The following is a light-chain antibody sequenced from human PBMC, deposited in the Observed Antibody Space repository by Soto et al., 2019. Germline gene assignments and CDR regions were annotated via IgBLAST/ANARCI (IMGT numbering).Light chain of an antibody. CDR1: QNIRSR. J-gene: IGKJ1*01. CDR3: QQYHSYWP. Sequence: DFQMTQPPSTLSASVGDRVNITCRASQNIRSRLAWFQQKPGKAPKLLIYDASSLESGVPQRFSGSGSGTEFTLNISSLQTDDFSTYYCQQYHSYWPVGQGTQVDI. V-gene: IGKV1-5*01. CDR2: DAS.